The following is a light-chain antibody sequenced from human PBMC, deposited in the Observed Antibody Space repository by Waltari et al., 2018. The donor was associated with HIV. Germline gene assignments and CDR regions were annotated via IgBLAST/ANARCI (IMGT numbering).Light chain of an antibody. J-gene: IGLJ3*02. CDR2: DVS. CDR3: SSYTSSTWV. Sequence: QSALTQSASVSGSPGQSITISCTGTSSDVGGYNYVSWYQQHPGKAPKLMIYDVSNRASGVSNRFSCSKSGNTASLTISGLQAEDEADYYCSSYTSSTWVFGGGTKLTVL. CDR1: SSDVGGYNY. V-gene: IGLV2-14*03.